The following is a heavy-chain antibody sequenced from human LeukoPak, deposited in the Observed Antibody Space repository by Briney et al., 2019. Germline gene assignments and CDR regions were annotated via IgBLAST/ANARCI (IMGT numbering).Heavy chain of an antibody. CDR2: INPNSGGT. CDR3: ARSPYSSGWYGGYYYMDV. CDR1: GYTVTGYY. D-gene: IGHD6-19*01. J-gene: IGHJ6*03. V-gene: IGHV1-2*02. Sequence: ASVKVSCKASGYTVTGYYMHWVRQAPGQGLEWMGWINPNSGGTNYARKFQGRVTMTRDTSISTAYMELSRLRSDDTAVYYCARSPYSSGWYGGYYYMDVWGKGTTVTVSS.